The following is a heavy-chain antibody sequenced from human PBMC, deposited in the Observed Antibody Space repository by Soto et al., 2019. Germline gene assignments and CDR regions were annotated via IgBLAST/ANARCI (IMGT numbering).Heavy chain of an antibody. Sequence: GAPVKASCKASGYTYTGYYLHWLQQETEQGLEWMGGINPNSGGTNYAQKFQGWVTMTRDTSISTGYMELSRPRSDDTAVYYCARDGGFMGGSGEEVDYWGRGTPVTVSS. V-gene: IGHV1-2*04. D-gene: IGHD6-19*01. J-gene: IGHJ4*02. CDR1: GYTYTGYY. CDR2: INPNSGGT. CDR3: ARDGGFMGGSGEEVDY.